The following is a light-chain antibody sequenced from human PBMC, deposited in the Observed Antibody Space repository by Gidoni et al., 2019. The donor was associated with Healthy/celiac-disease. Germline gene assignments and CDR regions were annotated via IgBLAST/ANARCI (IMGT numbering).Light chain of an antibody. J-gene: IGKJ4*01. CDR1: QSVSSSY. V-gene: IGKV3D-20*01. CDR3: QQYGSSPLT. CDR2: DAS. Sequence: EIVFPQSPATLSLSPGERATLSCGASQSVSSSYLAWYQQKPGLAPRLLIYDASSRATGIPDRLSGSGSGTDFTLTISRLEPEDFAVYYCQQYGSSPLTFGGGTKVEIK.